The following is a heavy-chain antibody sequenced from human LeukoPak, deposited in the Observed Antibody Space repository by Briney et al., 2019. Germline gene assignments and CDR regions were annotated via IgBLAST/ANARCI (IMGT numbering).Heavy chain of an antibody. CDR2: IYYSGGT. CDR3: ASSKNGVRGVTHPLSSYYFDY. CDR1: GGSISSSSYY. V-gene: IGHV4-39*07. J-gene: IGHJ4*02. Sequence: PSETLSLTCTVSGGSISSSSYYWGWIRQPPGKGLEWIGSIYYSGGTYYNPSLKSRVTISVDTPKNQFSLKLSSVTAADTAVYYCASSKNGVRGVTHPLSSYYFDYWGQGTLVTVSS. D-gene: IGHD3-10*01.